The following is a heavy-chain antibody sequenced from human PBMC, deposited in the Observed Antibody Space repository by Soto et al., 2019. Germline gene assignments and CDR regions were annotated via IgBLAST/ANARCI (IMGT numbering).Heavy chain of an antibody. D-gene: IGHD2-2*01. CDR3: ARVVPAANTYYYYYYGMDV. CDR1: GFTFSSYA. J-gene: IGHJ6*02. V-gene: IGHV3-30-3*01. Sequence: QVQLVESGGGVVQPGRSLRLSCAASGFTFSSYAMHWVRQAPGKGLEWVAVISYDGSNKYYADSVKGRFTISRDNSKNTLYLQMNSLRAEDTAVYYCARVVPAANTYYYYYYGMDVWGQGTTVTVSS. CDR2: ISYDGSNK.